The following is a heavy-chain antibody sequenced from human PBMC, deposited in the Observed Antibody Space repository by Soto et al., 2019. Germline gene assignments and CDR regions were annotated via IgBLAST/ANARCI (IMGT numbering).Heavy chain of an antibody. J-gene: IGHJ4*01. Sequence: ASVKVSFKTSLSTFAAYYIHWVRQAPGQGLEWMVFIFPNSVCSTTSAQQFEGRVTMTRDSSISTAYLELSGLTPDDTAVYYCAKDEGGIFDSWGQGTLVTVSS. V-gene: IGHV1-2*02. D-gene: IGHD3-16*01. CDR2: IFPNSVCST. CDR3: AKDEGGIFDS. CDR1: LSTFAAYY.